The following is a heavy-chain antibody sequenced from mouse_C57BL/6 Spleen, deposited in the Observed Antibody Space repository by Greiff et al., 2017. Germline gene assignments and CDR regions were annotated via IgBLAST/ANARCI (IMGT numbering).Heavy chain of an antibody. CDR2: ISYDGSN. Sequence: EVKLMESGPGLVKPSQSLSLTCSVTGYSITSGYYWNWIRQFPGNKLEWMGYISYDGSNNYNPSLKNRISITRDTSKNQFFLKLNSVTTEDTATYYCARDYYDYDDDSWFAYWGQGTLVTVSA. J-gene: IGHJ3*01. CDR3: ARDYYDYDDDSWFAY. D-gene: IGHD2-4*01. V-gene: IGHV3-6*01. CDR1: GYSITSGYY.